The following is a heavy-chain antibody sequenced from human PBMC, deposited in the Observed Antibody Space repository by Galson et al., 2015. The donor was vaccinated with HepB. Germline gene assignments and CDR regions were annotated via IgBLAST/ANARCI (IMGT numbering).Heavy chain of an antibody. CDR3: ARSLGPLHNWFDP. CDR1: GYTFTNHW. J-gene: IGHJ5*02. CDR2: IYPGDSDT. Sequence: QSGAEVKKPGESLKISCKGSGYTFTNHWLAWVRQMSGKGLEWMGIIYPGDSDTRYSPSFQGQVTISADKSISTAYLQWSSLKASDTAMYYCARSLGPLHNWFDPWGQGTLVTASS. V-gene: IGHV5-51*01.